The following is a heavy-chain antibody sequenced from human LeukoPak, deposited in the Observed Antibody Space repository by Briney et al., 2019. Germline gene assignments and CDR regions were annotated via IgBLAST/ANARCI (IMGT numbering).Heavy chain of an antibody. D-gene: IGHD2-15*01. CDR2: IRYDGSNK. Sequence: GGSLRLSCAASGFPFSSYGMHWVRQAPGKGLDWVAFIRYDGSNKFYSDSVRGRFTISRDNSKSTLYLQMNSLRPEDTAVYYCAKESGYCSGGSCYDVIGYFQHWGQGTLVTVSS. CDR1: GFPFSSYG. J-gene: IGHJ1*01. V-gene: IGHV3-30*02. CDR3: AKESGYCSGGSCYDVIGYFQH.